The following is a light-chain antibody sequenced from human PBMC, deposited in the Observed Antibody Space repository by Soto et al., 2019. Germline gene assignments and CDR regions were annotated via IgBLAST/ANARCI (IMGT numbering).Light chain of an antibody. CDR2: GNN. V-gene: IGLV1-40*01. CDR1: SSNFGAGND. J-gene: IGLJ1*01. Sequence: QSVLTQPPSVSGAPGQRVIISCTGSSSNFGAGNDVQWYQHLPETAPKLLIFGNNNRPSGVPDRFSGSKSGNSASLAISGLQAEDDADYYCHSYGSILRGDVFGTGTKLTVL. CDR3: HSYGSILRGDV.